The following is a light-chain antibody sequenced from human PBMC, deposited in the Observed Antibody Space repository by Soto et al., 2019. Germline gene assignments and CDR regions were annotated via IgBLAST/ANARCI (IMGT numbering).Light chain of an antibody. J-gene: IGKJ1*01. CDR2: GAS. CDR1: QSIARK. CDR3: QQYHSWRP. Sequence: IVMTQSPATLYVSPGERATLSCRASQSIARKLAWYQQRPGQAPRLLIYGASTRATGIPARFSGSGSGTEFTLTIRGLQSEDFGVFYCQQYHSWRPFGQGPSVEIK. V-gene: IGKV3-15*01.